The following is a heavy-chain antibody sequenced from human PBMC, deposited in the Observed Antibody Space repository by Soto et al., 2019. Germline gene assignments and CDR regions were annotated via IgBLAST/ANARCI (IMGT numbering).Heavy chain of an antibody. V-gene: IGHV1-18*01. CDR2: ISVYNGNT. CDR1: GYNFTRYA. Sequence: ASVKVSCKASGYNFTRYAITWVRQAPGQGLEWMGWISVYNGNTKYAQKLQGRVTLTTDTSTSTAYMELRSLRSDDTAVFYCARHRLTFQSSAVTTAPYNGMDVWGQGTTVTVSS. D-gene: IGHD1-1*01. CDR3: ARHRLTFQSSAVTTAPYNGMDV. J-gene: IGHJ6*02.